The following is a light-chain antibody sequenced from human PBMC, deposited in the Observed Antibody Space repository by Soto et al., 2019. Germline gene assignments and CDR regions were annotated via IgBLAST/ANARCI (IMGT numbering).Light chain of an antibody. J-gene: IGLJ2*01. CDR1: SSDVGGYNY. CDR2: DVS. Sequence: QSALTQPRSVSGSPGQSFTISCTGSSSDVGGYNYVSWYQQHPGKAPKLIIYDVSKRPSGVPDRFSGSKSGNTASLTISGLQAEDEADYYCCSYAGSYVVFGGGTKLTVL. CDR3: CSYAGSYVV. V-gene: IGLV2-11*01.